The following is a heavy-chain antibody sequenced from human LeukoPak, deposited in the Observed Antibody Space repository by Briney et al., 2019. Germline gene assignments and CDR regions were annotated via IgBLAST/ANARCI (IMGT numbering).Heavy chain of an antibody. V-gene: IGHV3-30*01. Sequence: PGGSQRLSCAASGFTFSSYAMHWVRQAPGKGLEWVAVISYDGSNKYYADSVKGRFTISRDNSKNTLYLQMNSLRAEDTAVYYCARGPGVYYMDVWGKGTTVTVSS. D-gene: IGHD7-27*01. CDR1: GFTFSSYA. CDR2: ISYDGSNK. J-gene: IGHJ6*03. CDR3: ARGPGVYYMDV.